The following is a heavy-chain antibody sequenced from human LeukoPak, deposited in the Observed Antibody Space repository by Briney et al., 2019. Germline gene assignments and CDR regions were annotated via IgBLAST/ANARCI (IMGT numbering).Heavy chain of an antibody. V-gene: IGHV4-39*01. CDR2: VYYSGST. J-gene: IGHJ6*02. CDR1: GGSISTISDY. Sequence: PSETLSLTCAVSGGSISTISDYWDWIRQPPGEGLEWIGSVYYSGSTYYNPSLKSRIIISVDTSKNQFSLKLNSVTAADTAVYYCARRPLRFGMDVWGQGTTVTVSS. D-gene: IGHD3-3*01. CDR3: ARRPLRFGMDV.